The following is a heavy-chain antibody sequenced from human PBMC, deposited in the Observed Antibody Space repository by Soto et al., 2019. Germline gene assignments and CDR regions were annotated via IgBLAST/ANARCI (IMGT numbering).Heavy chain of an antibody. J-gene: IGHJ4*02. V-gene: IGHV1-46*01. CDR2: INPSGGNT. D-gene: IGHD3-22*01. Sequence: ASVKVSCKASGYTFTNNYVVWVRQAPGQGLEWMGIINPSGGNTIYAQKFQDRVTMTRDTSTSTVYMELSSLRSEDTAVYYCARASVIVVVDFDYWGQGTLVTVSS. CDR1: GYTFTNNY. CDR3: ARASVIVVVDFDY.